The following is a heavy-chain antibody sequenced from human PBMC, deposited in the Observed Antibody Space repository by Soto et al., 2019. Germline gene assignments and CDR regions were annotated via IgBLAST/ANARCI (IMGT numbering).Heavy chain of an antibody. J-gene: IGHJ1*01. D-gene: IGHD3-22*01. CDR2: IHSSGSI. CDR3: ARDLDGLHDDTSGPFPRPG. V-gene: IGHV4-30-4*01. CDR1: GGSISSDDYY. Sequence: SETLSLTCTVSGGSISSDDYYWSWIRQAPGRGLEWIGYIHSSGSIYYNPSLKSRATMSIDTAGNQFSLKVSSVTVVDTAVYYCARDLDGLHDDTSGPFPRPGWGQGTLVTVSS.